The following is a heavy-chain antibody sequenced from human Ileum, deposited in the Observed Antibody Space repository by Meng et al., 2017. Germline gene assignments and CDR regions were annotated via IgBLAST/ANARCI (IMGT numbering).Heavy chain of an antibody. Sequence: EVQLVESGGGLVQPGGSLGLSCAASGFPFSFYAMSWVRQAPGKGLEWVSLISGNGDNTDYADSVKGRFTISRDNSKDMLYLQMNSLRVEDTAIYYCAFNFWGQGTLVTVSS. J-gene: IGHJ4*02. V-gene: IGHV3-23*04. CDR1: GFPFSFYA. CDR3: AFNF. CDR2: ISGNGDNT.